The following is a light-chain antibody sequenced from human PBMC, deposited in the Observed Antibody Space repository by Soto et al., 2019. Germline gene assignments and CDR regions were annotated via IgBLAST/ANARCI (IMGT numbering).Light chain of an antibody. CDR3: QQRSNWPPLT. V-gene: IGKV3D-20*02. CDR1: QSVSSSY. Sequence: EIVLTQSPGTLSLSPGEGASLSCRASQSVSSSYLAWYQQKPGQAPRLLIYDASNRATGIPARFSGSGSGTDFNLTISSLEPEDFAVYYCQQRSNWPPLTFGGGTKVDIK. CDR2: DAS. J-gene: IGKJ4*01.